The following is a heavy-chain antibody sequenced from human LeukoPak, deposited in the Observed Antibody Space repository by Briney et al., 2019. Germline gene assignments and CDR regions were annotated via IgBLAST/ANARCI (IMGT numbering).Heavy chain of an antibody. V-gene: IGHV1-69*01. CDR1: GGTFSSYA. Sequence: SVKVSCKASGGTFSSYAISWVRQAPGQGLEWMGGIIPIFGTANYTQKFQGRVTITADESTSTAYMELSSLRSEDTAVYYCARGATSYYYYMDVWGKGTTVTVSS. CDR3: ARGATSYYYYMDV. J-gene: IGHJ6*03. CDR2: IIPIFGTA. D-gene: IGHD1-26*01.